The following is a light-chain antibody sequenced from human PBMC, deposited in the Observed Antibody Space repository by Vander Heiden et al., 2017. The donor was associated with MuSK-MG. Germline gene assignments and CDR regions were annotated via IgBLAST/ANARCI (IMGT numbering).Light chain of an antibody. CDR1: QSISSY. J-gene: IGKJ2*01. CDR3: QQSDSTRST. CDR2: AAS. V-gene: IGKV1-39*01. Sequence: RITITCRASQSISSYLNWYQQKPGKAPKLLIYAASSLQSGVPSRFSGSGSGTDFTLTISSLQPEDFATYYCQQSDSTRSTFGQGTKLEIK.